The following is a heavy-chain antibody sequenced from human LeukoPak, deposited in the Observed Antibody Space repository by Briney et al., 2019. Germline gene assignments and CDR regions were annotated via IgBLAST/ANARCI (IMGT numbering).Heavy chain of an antibody. V-gene: IGHV1-69*05. CDR3: ATLLGGNPSVY. Sequence: GASVKLSCKASGGTFSSYAISWVRQAPGQGLEWMGTIIPIFGTANYAHTFQGRVTITTDDSTNTPYLQLNSLRSEDTALYFCATLLGGNPSVYWGQGALVTVSS. CDR1: GGTFSSYA. J-gene: IGHJ4*02. D-gene: IGHD4-23*01. CDR2: IIPIFGTA.